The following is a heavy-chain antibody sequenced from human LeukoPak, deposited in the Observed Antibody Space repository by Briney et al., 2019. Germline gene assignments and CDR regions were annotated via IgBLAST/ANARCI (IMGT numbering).Heavy chain of an antibody. CDR1: GGSISNHY. J-gene: IGHJ6*03. D-gene: IGHD1-26*01. CDR3: ARGRSEAPYYYYYMDV. CDR2: IYYSGST. Sequence: PSETLSLTCTVSGGSISNHYWSWIRQPPGKGLEWIGYIYYSGSTNYNPSLKSRVTISVDTSKNQFSLKLSSVTAADTAVYYCARGRSEAPYYYYYMDVWGKGTTVTVSS. V-gene: IGHV4-59*11.